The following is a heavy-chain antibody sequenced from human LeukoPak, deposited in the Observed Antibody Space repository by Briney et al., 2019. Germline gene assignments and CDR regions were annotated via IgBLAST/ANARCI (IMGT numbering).Heavy chain of an antibody. J-gene: IGHJ4*02. D-gene: IGHD1-26*01. V-gene: IGHV3-7*02. Sequence: GGSLRLSCAASGFTFSSYWMSWVRQAPGKGLEWVANMNQDGGEKYYVDSVKGRFTNSRDNAKDSLYLQMNSLRVEDTAVYYCASRYSGSYNVWGQGTLVTVSS. CDR2: MNQDGGEK. CDR1: GFTFSSYW. CDR3: ASRYSGSYNV.